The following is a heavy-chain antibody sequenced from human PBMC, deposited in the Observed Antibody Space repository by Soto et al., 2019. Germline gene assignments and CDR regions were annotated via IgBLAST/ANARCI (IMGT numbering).Heavy chain of an antibody. CDR1: GGTFSRYA. V-gene: IGHV1-69*13. Sequence: SVKVSCKASGGTFSRYAISWVRQAPGQGLEWMGGIIPIFGTANYAQKFQGRVTITADESTSTAYMELSSLRSEDTAVYYCAAPSYQLLPYYYGMDVWGQGTTVTVSS. J-gene: IGHJ6*02. CDR3: AAPSYQLLPYYYGMDV. D-gene: IGHD2-2*01. CDR2: IIPIFGTA.